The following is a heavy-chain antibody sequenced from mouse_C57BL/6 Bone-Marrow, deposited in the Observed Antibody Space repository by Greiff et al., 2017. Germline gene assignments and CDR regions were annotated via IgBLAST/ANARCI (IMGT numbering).Heavy chain of an antibody. J-gene: IGHJ3*01. D-gene: IGHD6-1*01. Sequence: VQLQESGAELARPGASVKLSCKASGYTFTSYGISWVKQRTGQGLEWIGEIYPRSGNTYYNEKFKGKATLTADKSSSTAYMELRSLTSEDSAVYFCAPLGGLAWFAYWGQGTLVTVSA. V-gene: IGHV1-81*01. CDR1: GYTFTSYG. CDR2: IYPRSGNT. CDR3: APLGGLAWFAY.